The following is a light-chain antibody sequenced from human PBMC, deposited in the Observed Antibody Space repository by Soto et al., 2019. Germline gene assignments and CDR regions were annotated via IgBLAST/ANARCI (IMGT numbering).Light chain of an antibody. CDR2: GIN. CDR3: QSYDSSLSGYI. J-gene: IGLJ1*01. Sequence: QSVLTQPPSVSGAPGQRVTISCTGSGSNIGAGFDIHWYQHHPGTAPKLLIYGINNRSSGVPDRFSGSKSGTSASLAITGLQAEDEADYYCQSYDSSLSGYIFGTGTKVTVL. V-gene: IGLV1-40*01. CDR1: GSNIGAGFD.